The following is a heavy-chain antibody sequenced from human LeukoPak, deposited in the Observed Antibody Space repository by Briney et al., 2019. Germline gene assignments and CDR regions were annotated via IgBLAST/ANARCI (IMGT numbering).Heavy chain of an antibody. CDR1: GGSVSSGSYY. CDR2: IYYSGST. Sequence: PSETLSLTCTVSGGSVSSGSYYWSWIRQPPGKGLEWIGYIYYSGSTNYNPSLKSRVTISVDTSKNQFSLKLSSVTAADTAVYYCARGARGVVAATPGWYFDLWGRGTLVTVSS. CDR3: ARGARGVVAATPGWYFDL. J-gene: IGHJ2*01. V-gene: IGHV4-61*01. D-gene: IGHD2-15*01.